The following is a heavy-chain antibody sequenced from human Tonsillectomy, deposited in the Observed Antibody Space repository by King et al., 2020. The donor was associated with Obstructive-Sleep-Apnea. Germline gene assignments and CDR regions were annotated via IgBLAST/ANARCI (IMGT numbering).Heavy chain of an antibody. D-gene: IGHD3-10*01. CDR3: AKDPRATYYGSGSFYYYYGMDV. CDR1: GFTFSSYG. V-gene: IGHV3-30*18. J-gene: IGHJ6*02. Sequence: QVQLVESGGGVVQPGRSLRLSCAASGFTFSSYGMHWVRQAPGKGLEWVAIISYDGSNKYYADSVKGRFTISRDNSKNTLYLQMNSLRAEDTAVYYCAKDPRATYYGSGSFYYYYGMDVWGQGTTVTVSS. CDR2: ISYDGSNK.